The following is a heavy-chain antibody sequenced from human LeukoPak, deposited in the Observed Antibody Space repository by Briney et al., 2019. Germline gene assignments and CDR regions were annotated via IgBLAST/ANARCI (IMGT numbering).Heavy chain of an antibody. D-gene: IGHD3-22*01. Sequence: SETQSLTCTVSGDSISSSNSYWGWIRQPPGKGLEWIGSIYYSGNTYYNPSLKSRVTISVDTSKNQFSLKLSSVTAADTAVYYCARAGDSSGYYGSYWYFDLWGRGTLITVSS. CDR1: GDSISSSNSY. CDR2: IYYSGNT. V-gene: IGHV4-39*07. CDR3: ARAGDSSGYYGSYWYFDL. J-gene: IGHJ2*01.